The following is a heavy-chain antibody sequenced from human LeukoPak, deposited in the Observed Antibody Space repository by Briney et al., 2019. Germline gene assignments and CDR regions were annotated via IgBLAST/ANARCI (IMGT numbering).Heavy chain of an antibody. J-gene: IGHJ5*02. CDR3: ARLKVAGFPQRYNWFDP. Sequence: GGSLRLSCAASGFTFSSYSMNWVRQAPGKGLEWVSSISSSSSYIYYADSVKGRFTISRDNAKNSLYLQMNSLRAEDTAVYYCARLKVAGFPQRYNWFDPWGQGTLVTVSS. CDR1: GFTFSSYS. D-gene: IGHD6-19*01. CDR2: ISSSSSYI. V-gene: IGHV3-21*01.